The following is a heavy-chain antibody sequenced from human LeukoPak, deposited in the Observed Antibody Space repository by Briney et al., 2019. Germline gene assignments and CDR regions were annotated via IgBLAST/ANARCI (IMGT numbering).Heavy chain of an antibody. CDR3: AREEGSGWYGVKY. CDR1: GFTFSSYS. V-gene: IGHV3-48*04. D-gene: IGHD6-19*01. J-gene: IGHJ4*02. CDR2: ISSSGSTI. Sequence: GGSLRLSCAASGFTFSSYSMNWVRQAPGKGLEWVSYISSSGSTIYYADSVKGRFTISRDNAKNSLYLQMNSLRAEDTAVYYCAREEGSGWYGVKYWGQGTLVTVSS.